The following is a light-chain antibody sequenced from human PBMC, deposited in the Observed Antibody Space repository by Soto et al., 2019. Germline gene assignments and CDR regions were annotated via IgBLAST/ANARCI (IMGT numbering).Light chain of an antibody. CDR3: CSYAGSYTHYV. J-gene: IGLJ1*01. CDR2: DVS. CDR1: SGDVGGYNY. V-gene: IGLV2-11*01. Sequence: QSVLTQPRSVSGSPGQSVTISCTGTSGDVGGYNYVSWYQEHPGKAPKLMIYDVSKRPPGVPDRFSGSKSGNTASLTISGLQAEDEADYYCCSYAGSYTHYVFGTGTKVTVL.